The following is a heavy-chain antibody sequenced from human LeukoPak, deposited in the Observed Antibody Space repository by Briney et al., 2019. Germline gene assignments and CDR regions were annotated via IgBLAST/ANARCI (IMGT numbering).Heavy chain of an antibody. CDR2: IYYSGST. V-gene: IGHV4-59*08. D-gene: IGHD5-12*01. CDR1: GGSISSYY. Sequence: TTETLSLTCTVSGGSISSYYWSWIRQPPGKGLEWIGYIYYSGSTNYNPSLKSRVTISVDTSKNQFSLKLSSVTAADTAVYYCARHFEMATYDYWGQGTLATVSS. J-gene: IGHJ4*02. CDR3: ARHFEMATYDY.